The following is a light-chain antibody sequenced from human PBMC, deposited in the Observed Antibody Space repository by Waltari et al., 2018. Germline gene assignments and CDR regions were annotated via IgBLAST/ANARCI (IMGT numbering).Light chain of an antibody. J-gene: IGLJ2*01. CDR2: DVS. CDR1: SSDVGGYNY. V-gene: IGLV2-14*03. Sequence: QSALTQPASVSGSPGQSITISCTGTSSDVGGYNYVSWHQQHPGKAPKLMIYDVSNRPSGVSTRLSGSKSGNTASLTISGLQAEDEADYYCSSYISSSTLELFGGGTSLTVL. CDR3: SSYISSSTLEL.